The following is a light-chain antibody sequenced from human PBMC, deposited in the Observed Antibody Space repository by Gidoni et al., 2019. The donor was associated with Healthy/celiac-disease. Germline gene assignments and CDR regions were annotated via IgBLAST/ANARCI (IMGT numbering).Light chain of an antibody. Sequence: DIQMTQSPSSLSASVGGRVTITCRASQSISSYLNWYQQKPGKAPKLLIYAASSLQSGVPSRFSGSGSGTDFTLTISSLQPEDFATYYCQQSYSTPRTFGQXTKVEIK. CDR1: QSISSY. V-gene: IGKV1-39*01. CDR2: AAS. CDR3: QQSYSTPRT. J-gene: IGKJ1*01.